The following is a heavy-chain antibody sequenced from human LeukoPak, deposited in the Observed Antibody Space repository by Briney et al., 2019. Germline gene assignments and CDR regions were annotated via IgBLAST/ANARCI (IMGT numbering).Heavy chain of an antibody. D-gene: IGHD5-18*01. CDR2: IYHSGST. J-gene: IGHJ4*02. Sequence: PSETLSLTCTVSGYSISSGYYWGWIRQPPGKGLEWIGSIYHSGSTYYNPSLKSRVTISVDTSKNQFSLKLSSVTAADTAVYYCAKSSYSIFDYWGQGTLVTVSS. V-gene: IGHV4-38-2*02. CDR3: AKSSYSIFDY. CDR1: GYSISSGYY.